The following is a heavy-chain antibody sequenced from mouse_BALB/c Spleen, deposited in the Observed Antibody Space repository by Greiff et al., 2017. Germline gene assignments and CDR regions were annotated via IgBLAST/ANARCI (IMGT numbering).Heavy chain of an antibody. D-gene: IGHD2-1*01. CDR1: GFTFSSYG. CDR2: ISSGGSYT. Sequence: EVQVVESGGGLVKPGGSLKLSCAASGFTFSSYGMSWVRQTPDKRLEWVATISSGGSYTYYPDSVKGRFTISRDNAKNTLYLQMSSLKSEDTAMYYCARYGNYFDYWGQGTTLTVSS. J-gene: IGHJ2*01. V-gene: IGHV5-6*01. CDR3: ARYGNYFDY.